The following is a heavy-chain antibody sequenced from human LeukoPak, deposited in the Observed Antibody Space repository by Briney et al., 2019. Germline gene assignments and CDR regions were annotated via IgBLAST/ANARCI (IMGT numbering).Heavy chain of an antibody. J-gene: IGHJ4*02. V-gene: IGHV1-2*02. CDR1: GYTFTVYY. D-gene: IGHD3-22*01. Sequence: ASVKVSFTASGYTFTVYYMHWVRQAPGQGLEWMGWINPNSGGTNYAQKFQGRVTITRDTSISTAYMELSRLRSDDTAVYYCASEGYDSSGPPTDYWGQGTLVTVSS. CDR2: INPNSGGT. CDR3: ASEGYDSSGPPTDY.